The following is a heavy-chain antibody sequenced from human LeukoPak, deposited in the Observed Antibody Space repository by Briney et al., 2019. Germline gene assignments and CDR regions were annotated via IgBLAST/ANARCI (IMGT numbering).Heavy chain of an antibody. D-gene: IGHD3-3*01. Sequence: GASVKVSCKVSGYTLTELSMHWVRQAPGKGLEWMGGFDPEGGETIYAQKFQGRVTMTEDTSTDTAYMELSSLRSEDTAVYYCARTYDFGRGPPGDAFDNWGPGTWVIVSS. J-gene: IGHJ3*02. CDR1: GYTLTELS. V-gene: IGHV1-24*01. CDR3: ARTYDFGRGPPGDAFDN. CDR2: FDPEGGET.